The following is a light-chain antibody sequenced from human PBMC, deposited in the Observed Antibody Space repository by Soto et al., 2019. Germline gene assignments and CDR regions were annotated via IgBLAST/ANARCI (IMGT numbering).Light chain of an antibody. Sequence: DIQMTQSPSTLSASVGDRVTITCRASQSISSWLAWYQQKPGKAPKLLIYKASSLESGVPSRLSGSGSGTEFNRTMRSLQPYDFATYYCQQYNSYSKTFGQVTKVEIK. V-gene: IGKV1-5*03. CDR2: KAS. J-gene: IGKJ1*01. CDR3: QQYNSYSKT. CDR1: QSISSW.